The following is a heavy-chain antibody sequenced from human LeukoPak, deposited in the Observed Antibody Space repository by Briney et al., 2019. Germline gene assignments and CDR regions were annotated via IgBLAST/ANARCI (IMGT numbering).Heavy chain of an antibody. J-gene: IGHJ4*02. CDR3: ARAGESGPTSFDY. D-gene: IGHD1-14*01. V-gene: IGHV1-2*02. Sequence: ASVKVSCKASGYTFTGYYMHWVRQAPGQGLEWMGWINPNSGGTNYAQKFQGRVTMTRDTSISTAYMELSRLRSDDTAVYYCARAGESGPTSFDYWGRGTLVTVSS. CDR1: GYTFTGYY. CDR2: INPNSGGT.